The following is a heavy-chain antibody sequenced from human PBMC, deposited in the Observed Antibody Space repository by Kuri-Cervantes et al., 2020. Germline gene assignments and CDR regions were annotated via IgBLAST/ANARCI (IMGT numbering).Heavy chain of an antibody. V-gene: IGHV1-3*02. CDR3: ARGLPKPIYYGMDV. J-gene: IGHJ6*02. CDR1: GYTFTSYA. CDR2: SNAGNGNT. Sequence: ASVKVSCKASGYTFTSYAMHWVRQAPGQRLERMGWSNAGNGNTKYSQEFQGRVTITRDTSASTAYMELSSLRSEDTAVYYRARGLPKPIYYGMDVWGQGTTVTDSS.